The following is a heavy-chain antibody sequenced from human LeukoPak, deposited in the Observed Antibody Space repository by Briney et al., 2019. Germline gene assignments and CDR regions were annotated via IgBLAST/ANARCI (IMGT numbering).Heavy chain of an antibody. V-gene: IGHV3-30*18. Sequence: GGSLRLSCAASGITFSSYGMHWVRQAPGKGLEWVAATSYDGSDKYYADSVKGRFTISRDNSKNTLFLQMNSLRDEDTAVYYCAKGRDDMDVWGKGTTVTVSS. CDR2: TSYDGSDK. CDR3: AKGRDDMDV. CDR1: GITFSSYG. J-gene: IGHJ6*04.